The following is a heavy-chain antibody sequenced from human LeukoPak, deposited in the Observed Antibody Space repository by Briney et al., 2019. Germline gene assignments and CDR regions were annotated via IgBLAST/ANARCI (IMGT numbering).Heavy chain of an antibody. V-gene: IGHV3-23*01. CDR1: GFTFDSYA. CDR2: ISGSGGST. D-gene: IGHD3-16*01. Sequence: GGSLRLSCAASGFTFDSYAMSWVRQAPGKGLEWVSAISGSGGSTYYADSVKGRFTISRENSKNTLYLQMNSLRAEDTAIYYCEKTIAIWGRFDYWGQGTLVTVSS. CDR3: EKTIAIWGRFDY. J-gene: IGHJ4*02.